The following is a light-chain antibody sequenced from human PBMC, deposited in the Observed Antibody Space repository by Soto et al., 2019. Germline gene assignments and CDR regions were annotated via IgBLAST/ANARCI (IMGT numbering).Light chain of an antibody. J-gene: IGLJ1*01. V-gene: IGLV2-14*01. CDR1: SSDVGGYNY. Sequence: QSALTHPASVSGSPGQSITISCTGTSSDVGGYNYVSGYQQHPGKAPKLMIYDVSSRPSGVSDRFSGSKSGNTASLTISGLQAEDEADYYCRSYTSSSTYVFGTGNKVTGL. CDR3: RSYTSSSTYV. CDR2: DVS.